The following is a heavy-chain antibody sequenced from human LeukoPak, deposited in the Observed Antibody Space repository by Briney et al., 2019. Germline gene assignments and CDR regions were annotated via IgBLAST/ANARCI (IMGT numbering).Heavy chain of an antibody. J-gene: IGHJ5*02. CDR3: ARPHYGDYGGWFDP. CDR1: GGSISSSNW. Sequence: SGTLSLTCAVSGGSISSSNWWSWVRQPPGKGLEWIGEIYHSGSTNYNPSLKSRVTISVDTSKNQFSLKLSSVTAADTAVYYCARPHYGDYGGWFDPWGQGTLVTVSS. D-gene: IGHD4-17*01. CDR2: IYHSGST. V-gene: IGHV4-4*02.